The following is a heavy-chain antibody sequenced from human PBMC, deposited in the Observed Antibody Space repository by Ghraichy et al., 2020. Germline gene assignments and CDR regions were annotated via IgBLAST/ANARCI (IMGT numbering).Heavy chain of an antibody. Sequence: SQTLSLTCTVSGGSISSSSYYWGWIRQPPGKGLEWIGSIYYSGSTYYNPSLKSRVTISVDTSKNQFSLKLSSVTAADTAVYYCARLLGDVADYWGQGTLVTVSS. J-gene: IGHJ4*02. V-gene: IGHV4-39*07. CDR2: IYYSGST. CDR3: ARLLGDVADY. CDR1: GGSISSSSYY. D-gene: IGHD3-10*01.